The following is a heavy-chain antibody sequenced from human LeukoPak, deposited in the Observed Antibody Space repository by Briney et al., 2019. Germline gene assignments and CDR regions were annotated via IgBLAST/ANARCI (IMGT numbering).Heavy chain of an antibody. CDR2: IYHSGST. CDR3: ASLHLDHDY. CDR1: GGSISSGGYS. V-gene: IGHV4-30-2*01. D-gene: IGHD3-9*01. Sequence: PSETLSLTCAVSGGSISSGGYSWSWIRQPPGKGLEWIGYIYHSGSTYYNPSLKSRVTIAGDKSKNQFSLKLSSVTAADTAVYYCASLHLDHDYWGQGTLVTVSS. J-gene: IGHJ4*02.